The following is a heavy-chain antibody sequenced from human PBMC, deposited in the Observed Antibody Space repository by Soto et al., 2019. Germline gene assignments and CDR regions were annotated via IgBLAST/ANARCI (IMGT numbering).Heavy chain of an antibody. CDR1: GFTFRNYG. CDR3: PRERGRDEPIDY. V-gene: IGHV3-33*01. CDR2: IWHSGTEK. Sequence: QVQLVESGGGVAQPGGSLRLSCAASGFTFRNYGMHWVRQAPGKGLEWVAVIWHSGTEKYYSDPVKGRFTTSRDNSKNTLHLQMNSLRVEYTDVYYCPRERGRDEPIDYLGHGTLVNVSS. J-gene: IGHJ4*01.